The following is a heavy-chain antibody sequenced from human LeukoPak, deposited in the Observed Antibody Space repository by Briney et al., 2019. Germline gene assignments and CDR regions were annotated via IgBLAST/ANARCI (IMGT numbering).Heavy chain of an antibody. Sequence: PGGSLRLPCAASGFTFSSYAMHWVRQAPGKGLEWVAVISYDGSNKYYADSVKGRFTISRDNSKNTLYLQMNSLRAEDTAVYYCARAGGSSGWYFDWFDPWGQGTLVTVSS. CDR3: ARAGGSSGWYFDWFDP. J-gene: IGHJ5*02. CDR2: ISYDGSNK. V-gene: IGHV3-30*04. CDR1: GFTFSSYA. D-gene: IGHD6-19*01.